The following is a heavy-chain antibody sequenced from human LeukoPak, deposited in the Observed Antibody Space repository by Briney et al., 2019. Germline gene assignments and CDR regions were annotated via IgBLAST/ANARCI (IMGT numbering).Heavy chain of an antibody. V-gene: IGHV3-9*02. CDR3: AKDPYMDV. CDR1: GFSSADAT. J-gene: IGHJ6*03. CDR2: INWNSGTL. Sequence: GRSLRLSCAASGFSSADATMHWVRQVPGKGLEWVSGINWNSGTLGYADSVKGRFTVSRDNAKNSLYLQMNSLKTEDTALYYCAKDPYMDVWGKGTTVTVSS.